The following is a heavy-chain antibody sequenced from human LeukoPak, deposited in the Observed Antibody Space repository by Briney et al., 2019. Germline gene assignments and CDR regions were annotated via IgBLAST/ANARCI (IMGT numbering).Heavy chain of an antibody. D-gene: IGHD5/OR15-5a*01. J-gene: IGHJ4*02. CDR3: AKDDSTKRYFDY. CDR2: IRYDGSNK. CDR1: GFTFNSYG. V-gene: IGHV3-30*02. Sequence: GGSLRLSCSASGFTFNSYGMHWVAQAPGKGLEGGAFIRYDGSNKYYADSVKGRFNISRDNSKKTLYLQMNSLRAEDTAVYYCAKDDSTKRYFDYWGQGTLVTVSS.